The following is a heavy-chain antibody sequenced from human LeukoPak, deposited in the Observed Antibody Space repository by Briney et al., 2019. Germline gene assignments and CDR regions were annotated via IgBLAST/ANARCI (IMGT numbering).Heavy chain of an antibody. CDR3: ARDLMGIAYRGAFYY. V-gene: IGHV3-21*04. CDR1: GFTFSSYN. Sequence: PGGSLRLSCAASGFTFSSYNMNWVRQAPGKGLEWVSSISTASDYIYYADSLKGRFTISRDNAKNSLYLQMNSLRAEDTAVYYCARDLMGIAYRGAFYYWGQGTLVTVSS. CDR2: ISTASDYI. J-gene: IGHJ4*02. D-gene: IGHD6-13*01.